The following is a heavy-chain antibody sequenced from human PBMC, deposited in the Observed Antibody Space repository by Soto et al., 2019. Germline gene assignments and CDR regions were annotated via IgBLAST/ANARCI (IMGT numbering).Heavy chain of an antibody. CDR2: ISFYGTNK. CDR3: AKERRTASTYYYYYGMDV. V-gene: IGHV3-30*18. Sequence: QVQLVESGGGVVQPGRSLRLSCAASGFTFSSYGMHWVRQAPGKGLEWVAVISFYGTNKYHADSVKGRFTISRDTSKNTLYLQMNSLRGDDTAVYYCAKERRTASTYYYYYGMDVWGQGTTVTVS. CDR1: GFTFSSYG. J-gene: IGHJ6*02.